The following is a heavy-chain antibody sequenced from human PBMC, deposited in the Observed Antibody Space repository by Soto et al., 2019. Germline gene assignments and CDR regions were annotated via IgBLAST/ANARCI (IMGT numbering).Heavy chain of an antibody. J-gene: IGHJ6*02. CDR1: GFTFSNFV. Sequence: PAGSLRLSCATSGFTFSNFVMMWVRQTPGKGLEWVSTITSTGGDTYYTDSVKGRFTISRDNSKNTLYLQMSSLRAEDTALYYCTKASSDRHHMDVWGQGTTVTVSS. V-gene: IGHV3-23*01. CDR2: ITSTGGDT. CDR3: TKASSDRHHMDV.